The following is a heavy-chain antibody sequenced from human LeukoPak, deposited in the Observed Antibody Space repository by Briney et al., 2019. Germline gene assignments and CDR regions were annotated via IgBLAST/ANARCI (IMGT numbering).Heavy chain of an antibody. J-gene: IGHJ4*02. CDR2: IYSGGTT. CDR1: GFTFSSYS. CDR3: AINYYGSGSYYHY. D-gene: IGHD3-10*01. V-gene: IGHV3-53*01. Sequence: GGSLRLSCAASGFTFSSYSMNWVRQAPGKGLERVSVIYSGGTTSYADSVKGRFTISRDNSKNMLYLQMNSLRAEDTAVYYCAINYYGSGSYYHYWGQGTLVTVSS.